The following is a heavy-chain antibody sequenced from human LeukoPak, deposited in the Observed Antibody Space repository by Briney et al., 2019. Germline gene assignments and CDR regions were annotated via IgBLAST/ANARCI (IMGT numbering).Heavy chain of an antibody. CDR2: ISAYNGNT. V-gene: IGHV1-18*01. Sequence: ASVKVSCKASGYTFTSYGISWVRQAPGQGLEWMGWISAYNGNTNYAQKLQGRVTMTTDTSTSTAYMELRSLRSDDTAVYYCARDGDSSGYYFGPSDAFDIWGQGTMVTVSS. J-gene: IGHJ3*02. CDR3: ARDGDSSGYYFGPSDAFDI. CDR1: GYTFTSYG. D-gene: IGHD3-22*01.